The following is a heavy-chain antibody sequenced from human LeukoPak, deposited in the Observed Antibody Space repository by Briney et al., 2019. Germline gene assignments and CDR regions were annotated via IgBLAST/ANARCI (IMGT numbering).Heavy chain of an antibody. D-gene: IGHD6-19*01. CDR1: GGSFSGNY. CDR2: INHSGST. J-gene: IGHJ4*02. Sequence: SETLSLTCAVYGGSFSGNYWSCIRQPPGKGLEWIGKINHSGSTNYNPSLKSRVTISVYTSKNQFSLKLSSVTAADTAVYYCASHTGIAVAGTYGRYWGQGTLVTVSS. V-gene: IGHV4-34*01. CDR3: ASHTGIAVAGTYGRY.